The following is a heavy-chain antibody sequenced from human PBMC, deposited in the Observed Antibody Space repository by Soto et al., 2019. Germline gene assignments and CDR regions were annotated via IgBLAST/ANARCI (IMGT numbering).Heavy chain of an antibody. Sequence: EMQLVASGGGLVKPGGSLRISCADSGFTFSNYWMHWVRQPPGKGLVWVSRISTDGSSTWYADSVKGRFTISRDSAKNTLYLQMSSLSAEDTAVYYCARGGRMFDYFYVMDVWGQGTTVAVSS. V-gene: IGHV3-74*01. CDR3: ARGGRMFDYFYVMDV. D-gene: IGHD3-10*02. CDR2: ISTDGSST. J-gene: IGHJ6*02. CDR1: GFTFSNYW.